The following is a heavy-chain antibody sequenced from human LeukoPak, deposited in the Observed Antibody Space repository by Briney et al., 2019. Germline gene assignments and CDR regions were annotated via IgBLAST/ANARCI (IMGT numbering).Heavy chain of an antibody. V-gene: IGHV4-34*01. CDR1: GGSFSGYY. J-gene: IGHJ5*02. CDR2: INHSGST. D-gene: IGHD3-10*01. Sequence: SETLSLTCAVYGGSFSGYYWSWIRQPPGKGLEWIGEINHSGSTNYNPSLKSRVTISVETSNNQFSLKLSSLTAADTAVYYCARSTRSWFDPWGQGTLVTVSS. CDR3: ARSTRSWFDP.